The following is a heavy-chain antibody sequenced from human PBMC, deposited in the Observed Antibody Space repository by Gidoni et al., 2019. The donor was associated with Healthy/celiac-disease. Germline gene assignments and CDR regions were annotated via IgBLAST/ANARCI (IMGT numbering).Heavy chain of an antibody. V-gene: IGHV3-33*01. J-gene: IGHJ4*02. CDR2: IWNDGNKK. Sequence: QVQLVESGGGVVQPCRSLSLSCAASGFIFSSYGMHWVRQAPGKGLEWVAVIWNDGNKKYYGDFVKGRFTISRDNSKSTLYLQMTSLRAEDTAVYYCARGSSGWNYDYWGQGILVTVSS. D-gene: IGHD6-19*01. CDR3: ARGSSGWNYDY. CDR1: GFIFSSYG.